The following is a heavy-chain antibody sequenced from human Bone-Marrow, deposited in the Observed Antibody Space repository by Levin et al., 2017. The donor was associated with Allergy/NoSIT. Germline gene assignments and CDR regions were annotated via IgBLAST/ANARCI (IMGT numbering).Heavy chain of an antibody. CDR1: GFTFSSYA. Sequence: GGSLRLSCAASGFTFSSYAMHWVRQAPGKGLEWVAVISYDGSNKYYADSVKGRFTISRDNSKNTLYLQMNSLRAEDTAVYYCARGTVAGRGVFDYWGQGTLVTVSS. CDR2: ISYDGSNK. V-gene: IGHV3-30-3*01. J-gene: IGHJ4*02. D-gene: IGHD6-19*01. CDR3: ARGTVAGRGVFDY.